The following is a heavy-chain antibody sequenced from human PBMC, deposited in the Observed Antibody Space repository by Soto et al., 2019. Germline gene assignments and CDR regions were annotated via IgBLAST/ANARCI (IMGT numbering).Heavy chain of an antibody. CDR2: IKQDGSAK. V-gene: IGHV3-7*01. Sequence: EVQLVESGGGLVQPGGTLRLSCAASGFTFSSYWMSWVGQAPGKGLEWVANIKQDGSAKYYVDSVKGRFTISRDNAKNSRYLQMNRLRAEDTAVYDCAIDPGIRAYYSGMDVWVQGTTVTVSS. D-gene: IGHD3-10*01. J-gene: IGHJ6*02. CDR3: AIDPGIRAYYSGMDV. CDR1: GFTFSSYW.